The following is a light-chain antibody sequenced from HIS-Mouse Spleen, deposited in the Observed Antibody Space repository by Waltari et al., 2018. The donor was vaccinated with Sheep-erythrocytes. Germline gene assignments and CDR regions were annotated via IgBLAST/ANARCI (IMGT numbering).Light chain of an antibody. J-gene: IGLJ1*01. V-gene: IGLV2-11*01. Sequence: QSALTQPRSVSGSPGQSVTISCPGTSSDVGGYNYVSWYQQHPGKAPKLMIYDVSKRPSGVPDLVSGSKSGNTASLTISGLQDTDEADYYCCSYAGSYNHVFATGTKVTVL. CDR2: DVS. CDR3: CSYAGSYNHV. CDR1: SSDVGGYNY.